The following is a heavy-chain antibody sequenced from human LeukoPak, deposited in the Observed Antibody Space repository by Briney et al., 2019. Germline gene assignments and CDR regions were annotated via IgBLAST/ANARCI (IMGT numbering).Heavy chain of an antibody. Sequence: PSQTLSLTCTVSGGSISSGSYYWSWIRQPAGKGLEWIGRIYTSGSTNYNPSLKSRVTISVDTSKNQFSLKLSSVTAADTAVYYCARDRTSYGYFDYWGQGTLVTVSS. J-gene: IGHJ4*02. V-gene: IGHV4-61*02. CDR1: GGSISSGSYY. CDR2: IYTSGST. D-gene: IGHD5-18*01. CDR3: ARDRTSYGYFDY.